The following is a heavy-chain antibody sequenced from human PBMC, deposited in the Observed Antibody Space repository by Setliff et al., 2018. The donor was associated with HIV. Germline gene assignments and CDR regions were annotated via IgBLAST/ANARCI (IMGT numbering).Heavy chain of an antibody. CDR3: ARVPLSGWLYFDY. D-gene: IGHD6-19*01. CDR1: GYSLSTYA. Sequence: ASVKVSCKASGYSLSTYAISWVRLAPGQGLEWMGWIDSNNGNGNFAQKFRGRVTMTTDISTNTAYMEVRSLSFDDTAVYYCARVPLSGWLYFDYWGQGTLVTVSS. J-gene: IGHJ4*02. V-gene: IGHV1-18*01. CDR2: IDSNNGNG.